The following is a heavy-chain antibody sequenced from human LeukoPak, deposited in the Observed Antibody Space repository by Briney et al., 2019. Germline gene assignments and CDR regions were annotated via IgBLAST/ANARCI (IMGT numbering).Heavy chain of an antibody. J-gene: IGHJ6*02. D-gene: IGHD3-16*01. CDR3: ARDEGGPGEYYYYGMDV. CDR1: GGSISSHY. CDR2: IYYCGST. V-gene: IGHV4-59*11. Sequence: PSETLSLTCTASGGSISSHYWSWIRQPPGKGLEWIGYIYYCGSTNYNPSLKSRVTISVDTSKNQFSLKLSSVTAADTAVYYCARDEGGPGEYYYYGMDVWGQGTTVTVSS.